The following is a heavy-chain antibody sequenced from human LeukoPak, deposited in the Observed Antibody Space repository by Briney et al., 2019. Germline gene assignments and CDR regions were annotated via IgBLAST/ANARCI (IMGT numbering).Heavy chain of an antibody. J-gene: IGHJ4*02. Sequence: AGGSLRLSCAASGFTFDDYAMYWVRQAPGKGLEWVSGISWNSGIIGYADSVKGRFTISRDNAKNSLYLQMNSLRAEDTALYYCARAEDYYDSSGYYSYWGQGTLVTVSS. CDR1: GFTFDDYA. CDR3: ARAEDYYDSSGYYSY. CDR2: ISWNSGII. V-gene: IGHV3-9*01. D-gene: IGHD3-22*01.